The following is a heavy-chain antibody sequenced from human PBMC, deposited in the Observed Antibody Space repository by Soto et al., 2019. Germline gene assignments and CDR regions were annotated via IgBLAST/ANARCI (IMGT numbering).Heavy chain of an antibody. CDR3: AKATWGYWYFDL. Sequence: EVQLLESGGGLVQPGGSLRLYCAASGFIFRSYGMSWVRQAPGKGLEWVSAISGSGDSPYYADSVKGRFTVSRDNSKNTLYLQMTILRAEDTAVYYCAKATWGYWYFDLWGRGTLVTVSS. V-gene: IGHV3-23*01. CDR1: GFIFRSYG. CDR2: ISGSGDSP. J-gene: IGHJ2*01. D-gene: IGHD7-27*01.